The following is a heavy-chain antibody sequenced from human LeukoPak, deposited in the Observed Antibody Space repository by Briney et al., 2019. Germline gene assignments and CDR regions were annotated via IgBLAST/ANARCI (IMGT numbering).Heavy chain of an antibody. J-gene: IGHJ4*02. D-gene: IGHD2-8*01. CDR2: INHSGST. CDR1: GGSFSGYY. V-gene: IGHV4-34*01. CDR3: ARGGRDIVLMVYAEFDY. Sequence: SETLSLTCAVYGGSFSGYYWSWIRQPPGKGLEWIGEINHSGSTNYNPSLKSRVTISVDTSKNQFSLKLSSVPAADTAVYYCARGGRDIVLMVYAEFDYWGQGTLVTVSS.